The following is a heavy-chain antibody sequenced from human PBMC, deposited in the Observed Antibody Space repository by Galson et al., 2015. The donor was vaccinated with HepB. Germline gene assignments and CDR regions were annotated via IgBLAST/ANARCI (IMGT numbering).Heavy chain of an antibody. Sequence: SLRLSCAATGFTFNNYAISWVRHAPGKGLEWVSAITGSGDKTYYGDSVKGRCTVSRDNSRNTLYLQMNSRRAEDTALYYCAKVPRNIITIVRGVIIAYFDSWGQGTLVTVSS. CDR3: AKVPRNIITIVRGVIIAYFDS. CDR1: GFTFNNYA. J-gene: IGHJ4*02. CDR2: ITGSGDKT. D-gene: IGHD3-10*01. V-gene: IGHV3-23*01.